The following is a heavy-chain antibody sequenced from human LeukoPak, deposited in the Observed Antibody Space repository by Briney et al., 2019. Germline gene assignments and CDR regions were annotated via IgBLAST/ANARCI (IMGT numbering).Heavy chain of an antibody. CDR3: ARRPSPPDAFDM. Sequence: SETLSLTCTVSGGSISSSGYYWGWLRQPPGKGLEWIGSIYYTGSTFYNPSLKSRVTISRDTSKEQFSLKLYSVTAADTAVYYRARRPSPPDAFDMWGQGTMVTVSS. CDR1: GGSISSSGYY. V-gene: IGHV4-39*01. J-gene: IGHJ3*02. CDR2: IYYTGST.